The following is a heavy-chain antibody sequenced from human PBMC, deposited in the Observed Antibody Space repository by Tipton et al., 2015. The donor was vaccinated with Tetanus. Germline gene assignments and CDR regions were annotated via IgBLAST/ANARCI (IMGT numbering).Heavy chain of an antibody. CDR1: GGSINNYY. V-gene: IGHV4-59*12. CDR3: ARSGYYSRAYYHYRMDV. D-gene: IGHD3-9*01. J-gene: IGHJ6*02. Sequence: TLSLTCTASGGSINNYYWSWIRQPPGKGLEWIGYVYYSGSTNYNPSLKSRVTISVDTSKNQFSLNLSSVTAADTAVYYCARSGYYSRAYYHYRMDVWGQGP. CDR2: VYYSGST.